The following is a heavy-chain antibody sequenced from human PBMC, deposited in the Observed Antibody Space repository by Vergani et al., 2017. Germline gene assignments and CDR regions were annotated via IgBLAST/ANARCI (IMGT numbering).Heavy chain of an antibody. CDR1: GGSVSGYY. J-gene: IGHJ3*02. CDR2: IYYSGTT. D-gene: IGHD2-8*01. CDR3: ARRGSHDANGYHIYAFDI. V-gene: IGHV4-59*02. Sequence: QVLLQDSGPGLVKPSETLSLICTVSGGSVSGYYWSWIRQSPGKGLEWIGYIYYSGTTNYNPSLKSRVTILLDTSKNQFSLNLNSVTAADTALYYCARRGSHDANGYHIYAFDIWGQGTMVTVSS.